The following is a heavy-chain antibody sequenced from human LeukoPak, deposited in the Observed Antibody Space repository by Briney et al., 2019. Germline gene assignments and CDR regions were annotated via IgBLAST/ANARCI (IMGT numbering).Heavy chain of an antibody. J-gene: IGHJ4*02. D-gene: IGHD4-23*01. V-gene: IGHV3-33*06. CDR3: AKDRHYGGNSPFDY. CDR1: GFTFSSYG. Sequence: GRSLRLSCAASGFTFSSYGMHWVRQAPGKGLEWVAVIWYDGSNKYYADSVKGRFTISRDNSKNTLYLQMNSLRAEDTAVYYCAKDRHYGGNSPFDYWGQGTLVTVSS. CDR2: IWYDGSNK.